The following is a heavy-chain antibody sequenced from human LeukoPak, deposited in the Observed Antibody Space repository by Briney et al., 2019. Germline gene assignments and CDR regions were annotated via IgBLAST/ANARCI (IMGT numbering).Heavy chain of an antibody. CDR3: ARDLEYSSYLDY. CDR2: INPSGGST. Sequence: ASLKVSCKASGYTFTEYTVNWVRQAPGQGLEWMGIINPSGGSTSYAQKFQGRVTMTRDTSTSTVYMELSSLRSEDTAVYYCARDLEYSSYLDYWGQGTLVTVSS. D-gene: IGHD6-6*01. V-gene: IGHV1-46*01. J-gene: IGHJ4*02. CDR1: GYTFTEYT.